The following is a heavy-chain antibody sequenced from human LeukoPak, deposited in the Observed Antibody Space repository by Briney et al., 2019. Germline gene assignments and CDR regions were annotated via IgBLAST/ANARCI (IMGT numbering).Heavy chain of an antibody. CDR3: AKDQEGFDY. V-gene: IGHV1-46*01. CDR1: GYTFTNNY. Sequence: ASVKVSCKASGYTFTNNYLHWVRQAPGQGLEWMGMIYPRDGSTSYAQNFQGRVTVTRDTSTTTVHMELRGLRSEDTAVYYCAKDQEGFDYWGQGTVVTVSS. J-gene: IGHJ4*02. CDR2: IYPRDGST.